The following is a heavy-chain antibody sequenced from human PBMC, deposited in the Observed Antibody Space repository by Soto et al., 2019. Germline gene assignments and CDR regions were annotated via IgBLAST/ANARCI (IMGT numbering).Heavy chain of an antibody. J-gene: IGHJ4*02. Sequence: EVQLLESGGGLVQPGGSLRLSCAASGFTISSYAMSWVRQAPGKGLEWVSSISGSGGTKYYADFVKGRFTISRDNSKNTLYLQMDSLRVDDTAVYYCAKSIDFWSGFYDYWGQGTLVTVSS. CDR1: GFTISSYA. D-gene: IGHD3-3*01. V-gene: IGHV3-23*01. CDR3: AKSIDFWSGFYDY. CDR2: ISGSGGTK.